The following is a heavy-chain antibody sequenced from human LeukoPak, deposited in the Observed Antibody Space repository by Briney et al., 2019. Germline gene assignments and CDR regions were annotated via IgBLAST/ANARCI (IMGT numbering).Heavy chain of an antibody. CDR3: ARTQVGATWFDP. Sequence: GGSLRLSCAGSGFTVRINYMSWVRQAPGKGLEWVSVIYSGGSTYYADSVKGRFTISTDNSKNTLYLQMNSLRAEDTAVYYCARTQVGATWFDPWGQGTLVTVSS. CDR1: GFTVRINY. CDR2: IYSGGST. V-gene: IGHV3-66*02. D-gene: IGHD1-26*01. J-gene: IGHJ5*02.